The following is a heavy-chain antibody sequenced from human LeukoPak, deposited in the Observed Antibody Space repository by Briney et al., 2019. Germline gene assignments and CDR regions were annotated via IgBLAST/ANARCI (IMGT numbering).Heavy chain of an antibody. D-gene: IGHD3-22*01. J-gene: IGHJ4*02. Sequence: GGTLRLSCAASGFTFSSYGMSWARQAPGKGLEWVASISSYSSYYADSVKGRFTISRDNAKNSLYLQMNSLRAEDTAVYYCARSDSSGYYGTFDYWGQGTLVTVSS. CDR2: ISSYSSY. V-gene: IGHV3-21*01. CDR3: ARSDSSGYYGTFDY. CDR1: GFTFSSYG.